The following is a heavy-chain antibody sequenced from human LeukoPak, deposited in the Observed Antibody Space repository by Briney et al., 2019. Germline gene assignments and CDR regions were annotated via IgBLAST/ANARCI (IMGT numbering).Heavy chain of an antibody. CDR3: ARVNMVGATHFDY. V-gene: IGHV3-74*01. D-gene: IGHD1-26*01. J-gene: IGHJ4*02. CDR2: ISGDGSST. CDR1: GFILRNNW. Sequence: GGSLRLSCAASGFILRNNWMHWVRQAPGKGLEWVSRISGDGSSTTYADSVKGRFIISRDNAKNTLYLQMNSLRDDDTAVYYCARVNMVGATHFDYWGQGTLVTVSS.